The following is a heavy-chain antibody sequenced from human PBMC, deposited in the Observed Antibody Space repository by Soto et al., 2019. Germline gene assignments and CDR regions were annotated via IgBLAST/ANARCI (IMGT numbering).Heavy chain of an antibody. J-gene: IGHJ6*02. CDR1: GFTFDDYG. CDR3: ARVNDSAGRYYYYGMDV. CDR2: INWNGGST. D-gene: IGHD1-1*01. V-gene: IGHV3-20*04. Sequence: PGGSLRLSCAASGFTFDDYGMSWVRPAPGKGLEWVSGINWNGGSTGYADSVKGRFTISRDNAKNSLYLQMNSLRAEDTALYYCARVNDSAGRYYYYGMDVWRQGTTVTSP.